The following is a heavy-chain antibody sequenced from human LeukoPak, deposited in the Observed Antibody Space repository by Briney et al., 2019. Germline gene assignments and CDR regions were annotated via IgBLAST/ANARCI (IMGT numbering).Heavy chain of an antibody. CDR3: ARRSSGAYSRSHTFDT. J-gene: IGHJ3*02. D-gene: IGHD3-10*01. Sequence: GGALRLSSAPSGFTFNDYYMGTIRQAPRKGLEWVAYISSGMYYADSVKGRFTISRHNAKNSLYLQMNSLRAEDTAVYSRARRSSGAYSRSHTFDTWGQGTMVTVSS. CDR1: GFTFNDYY. CDR2: ISSGM. V-gene: IGHV3-11*01.